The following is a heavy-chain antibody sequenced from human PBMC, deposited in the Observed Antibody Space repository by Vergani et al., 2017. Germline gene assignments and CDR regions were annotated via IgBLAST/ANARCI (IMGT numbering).Heavy chain of an antibody. V-gene: IGHV3-21*01. D-gene: IGHD6-13*01. CDR1: GFTFSSYS. CDR2: ISSSSSYI. CDR3: ARELWVAAAGDDAFDI. J-gene: IGHJ3*02. Sequence: EVQLVESGGGLVKPGGSLRLSCAASGFTFSSYSMNWVRQAPGKGLEWVSSISSSSSYIYYADSVKGRFTISRDNAKNSLYLQMNSLRAEDTAVYYCARELWVAAAGDDAFDIWGQGTMVTVSS.